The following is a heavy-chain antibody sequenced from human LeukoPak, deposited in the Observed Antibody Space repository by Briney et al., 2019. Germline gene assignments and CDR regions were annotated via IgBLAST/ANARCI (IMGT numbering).Heavy chain of an antibody. Sequence: SETLSPTCTVSGGSISSYYWSWIRQPPGKGLEWIGYIYYSGSTNYNPSLKSRVTISVDTSKNQFSLKLSSVTAADTAVYYCARHREMATIIGYWGQGTLVTVSS. J-gene: IGHJ4*02. CDR2: IYYSGST. D-gene: IGHD5-12*01. CDR3: ARHREMATIIGY. CDR1: GGSISSYY. V-gene: IGHV4-59*08.